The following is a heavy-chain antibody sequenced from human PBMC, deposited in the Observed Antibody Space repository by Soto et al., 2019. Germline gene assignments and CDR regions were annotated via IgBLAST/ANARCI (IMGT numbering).Heavy chain of an antibody. V-gene: IGHV3-48*03. J-gene: IGHJ4*02. CDR3: TRAAWFPYLSFY. D-gene: IGHD3-10*01. Sequence: PGGSLRLSCAASGSTFSRFELHWVRQAPGKGLEWISYISSSGSTAYYVSSVEGRFTISRDNANNSVYLQMDSLRAEDTALYYCTRAAWFPYLSFYWGQGALVTVSS. CDR2: ISSSGSTA. CDR1: GSTFSRFE.